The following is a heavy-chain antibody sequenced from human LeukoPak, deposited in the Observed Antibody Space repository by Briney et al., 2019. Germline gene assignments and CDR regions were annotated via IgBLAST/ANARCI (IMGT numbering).Heavy chain of an antibody. CDR3: ASDETTVTISGFY. CDR2: INHSGST. Sequence: SETLSLTCAVYGGSFSGYYWSWIRQPPGKGLEWIGEINHSGSTNYNPSLKSRVTISVDTSKNQFSLKLSSVTAADTAVYCCASDETTVTISGFYWGQGTLVTVSS. CDR1: GGSFSGYY. D-gene: IGHD4-11*01. J-gene: IGHJ4*02. V-gene: IGHV4-34*01.